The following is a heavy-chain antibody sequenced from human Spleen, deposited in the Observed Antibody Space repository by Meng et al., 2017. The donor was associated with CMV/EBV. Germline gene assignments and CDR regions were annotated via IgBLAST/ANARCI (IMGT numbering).Heavy chain of an antibody. CDR3: ARNYDFWSGYYPDSFDI. CDR1: GYTFTTYW. V-gene: IGHV5-51*01. J-gene: IGHJ3*02. CDR2: IYPGDYDT. D-gene: IGHD3-3*01. Sequence: GESLKISCEASGYTFTTYWIGWVRQTPGKGLEWMGIIYPGDYDTKYSPSFQGQVNISADRSITTAYLQWNSLKASDTAIYYCARNYDFWSGYYPDSFDIWGQGTMVTVSS.